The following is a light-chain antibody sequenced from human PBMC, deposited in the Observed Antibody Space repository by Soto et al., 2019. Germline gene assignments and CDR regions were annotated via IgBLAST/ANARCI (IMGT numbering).Light chain of an antibody. CDR2: DVS. Sequence: SALTQPASVSGSPGQSITISCTGTSSDVGGYNYVSWYQQHPGKAPKLIIYDVSNRPSGVSNRFSGSKSGNTASLTISGLQAEDEADYYCSSYTGSSTYVVFGGGTKLTVL. CDR3: SSYTGSSTYVV. CDR1: SSDVGGYNY. J-gene: IGLJ2*01. V-gene: IGLV2-14*01.